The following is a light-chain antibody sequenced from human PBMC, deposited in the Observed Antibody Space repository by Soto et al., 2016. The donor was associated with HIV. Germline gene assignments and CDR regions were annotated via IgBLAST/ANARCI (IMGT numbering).Light chain of an antibody. J-gene: IGKJ5*01. Sequence: VTITCRASQMINSYLNWYQQKPGKAPRLLIYAASSLQVGVPSRFSGSRSRTGFSLTITSLQPDDFATYYCQQSDTIPLTFGQGTRLEIK. V-gene: IGKV1-39*01. CDR2: AAS. CDR1: QMINSY. CDR3: QQSDTIPLT.